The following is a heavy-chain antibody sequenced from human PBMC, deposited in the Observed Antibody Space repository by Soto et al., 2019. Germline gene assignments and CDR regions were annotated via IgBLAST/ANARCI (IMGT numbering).Heavy chain of an antibody. CDR2: INVGSGNT. V-gene: IGHV1-3*01. Sequence: ASVKVSCKAAGYTFSAYTMNWVRQAPGQSLEWMGWINVGSGNTRYSQNFQGRVSITRDTSASTVYMELTGLKSEDTAMYYCARDTETLGPRANDALDIWGQGTMVTVSS. CDR3: ARDTETLGPRANDALDI. CDR1: GYTFSAYT. D-gene: IGHD3-3*02. J-gene: IGHJ3*02.